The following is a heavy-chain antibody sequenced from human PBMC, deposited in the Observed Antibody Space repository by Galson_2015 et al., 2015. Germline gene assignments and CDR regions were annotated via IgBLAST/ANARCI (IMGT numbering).Heavy chain of an antibody. CDR3: ARDLRDDYGTYWYFDL. D-gene: IGHD4-17*01. Sequence: TLSLTCTVSGGSISSGGYFWNWIRQRPGKGLEWIGYIYHSGSTYYNPSLQGRVTISVYKSKNHFSLRLSSETAADTAVYYCARDLRDDYGTYWYFDLWGRGSLVTVSS. CDR2: IYHSGST. CDR1: GGSISSGGYF. J-gene: IGHJ2*01. V-gene: IGHV4-31*03.